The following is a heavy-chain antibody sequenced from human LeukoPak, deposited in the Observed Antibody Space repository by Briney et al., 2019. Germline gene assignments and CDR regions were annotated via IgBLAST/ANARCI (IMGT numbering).Heavy chain of an antibody. D-gene: IGHD3-10*01. CDR2: IYSGDST. CDR3: ARESSGSYFAF. Sequence: GGSLRLSCAASGSTFSSYGMSWVRQAPGKGLEWVSVIYSGDSTYYADSVKGRFTISRDNPKNTLYLQMNSLRAEDTAVYYCARESSGSYFAFWGQGTLVIVSS. V-gene: IGHV3-53*01. J-gene: IGHJ4*02. CDR1: GSTFSSYG.